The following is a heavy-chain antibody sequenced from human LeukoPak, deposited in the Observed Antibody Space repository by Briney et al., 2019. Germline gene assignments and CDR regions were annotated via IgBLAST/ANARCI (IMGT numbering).Heavy chain of an antibody. CDR2: ISYDGSNK. J-gene: IGHJ4*02. Sequence: PGRSLRLSCEASGFTFSSFDMHWVRQAPGKGLEWVAVISYDGSNKYYADSVKGRVTISRDNSENTLYLRVNSLRADDTAVYFCARGEVVGGVKGGVDYWGQGTLVTASS. CDR1: GFTFSSFD. CDR3: ARGEVVGGVKGGVDY. D-gene: IGHD3-16*01. V-gene: IGHV3-30*01.